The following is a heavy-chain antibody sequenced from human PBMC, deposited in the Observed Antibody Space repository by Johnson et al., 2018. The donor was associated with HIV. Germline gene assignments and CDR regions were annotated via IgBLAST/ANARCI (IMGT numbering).Heavy chain of an antibody. V-gene: IGHV3-23*04. CDR1: GFTFSNYA. CDR3: ARDNIVLMVGGAFDI. CDR2: ISGSGGNP. Sequence: MLLVESGGALVQPGGSLRLSCAASGFTFSNYAMSWVRQAPGKGLEWVSAISGSGGNPYYADSVKGRFTISRDNSKNTLYLQMNSLRAEDTAMYYCARDNIVLMVGGAFDIWGQGTMVTVSS. D-gene: IGHD2-8*01. J-gene: IGHJ3*02.